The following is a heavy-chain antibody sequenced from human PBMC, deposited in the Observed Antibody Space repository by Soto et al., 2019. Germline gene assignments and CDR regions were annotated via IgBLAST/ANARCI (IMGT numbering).Heavy chain of an antibody. J-gene: IGHJ4*02. V-gene: IGHV4-34*12. Sequence: SETLSLTCAVYGGSFSGYFWSWIRQPPGKGLEWIGEIFHGGSTNYSPSLKSRVTISVDTSKNHFSLELSSVTAADTAVYYCARPHYDSNTFYYFFDYWGQGTLVTVSS. D-gene: IGHD3-22*01. CDR2: IFHGGST. CDR1: GGSFSGYF. CDR3: ARPHYDSNTFYYFFDY.